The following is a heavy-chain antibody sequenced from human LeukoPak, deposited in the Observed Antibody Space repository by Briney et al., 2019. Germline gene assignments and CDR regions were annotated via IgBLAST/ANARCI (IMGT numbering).Heavy chain of an antibody. CDR2: INWNGGST. CDR1: GFTFDDCG. D-gene: IGHD3-3*01. V-gene: IGHV3-20*04. J-gene: IGHJ4*02. Sequence: GGSLRLSCAASGFTFDDCGMSWVRQAPGKGLEWVSGINWNGGSTGYADSVKGRFTISRDNAKNSLYLQMNSLRAEDTALYYCARVYYDFWSGYLTPDYWGQGTLVTVSS. CDR3: ARVYYDFWSGYLTPDY.